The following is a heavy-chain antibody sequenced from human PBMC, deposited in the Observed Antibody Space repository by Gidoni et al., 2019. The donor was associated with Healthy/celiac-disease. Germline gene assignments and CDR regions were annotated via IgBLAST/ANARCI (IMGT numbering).Heavy chain of an antibody. CDR2: IYSGGST. J-gene: IGHJ2*01. D-gene: IGHD7-27*01. CDR1: GFPVSSNY. Sequence: EVQLVESGGGLVQPGGSLRLSCAASGFPVSSNYMSWVSQAPGKGLEWVSVIYSGGSTYYADSVKGRFTISRDNSKNTLYLQMNSLRAEDTAVYYCARDRRAGDVWYFDLWGRGTLVTVSS. CDR3: ARDRRAGDVWYFDL. V-gene: IGHV3-66*01.